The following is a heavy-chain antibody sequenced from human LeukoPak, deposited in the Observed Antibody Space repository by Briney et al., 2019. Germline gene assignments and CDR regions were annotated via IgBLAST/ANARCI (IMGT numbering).Heavy chain of an antibody. Sequence: ASVKVSCKASGGTFSSYAISWVRQAPGQGLEWMGRIIPILGIANYAQKFQGRVTITADKSTSTAYMELSRLRSDDTAVYYCARDTVAAAGTEYNWFDPWGQGTLVTVSS. J-gene: IGHJ5*02. CDR2: IIPILGIA. D-gene: IGHD6-13*01. V-gene: IGHV1-69*04. CDR1: GGTFSSYA. CDR3: ARDTVAAAGTEYNWFDP.